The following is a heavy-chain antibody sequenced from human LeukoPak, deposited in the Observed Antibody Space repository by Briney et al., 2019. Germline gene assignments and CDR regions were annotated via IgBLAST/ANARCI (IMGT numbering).Heavy chain of an antibody. CDR2: ISGSGGNT. Sequence: GGSLRLSCATSGFTFSSYAMSWVRQAPGKGLEWVSSISGSGGNTYYADSVKGRFTISRDYSKSTLYLQMNSLRTEETAVYYCAKGPAMVRGTFDPWGQGTLVTVSS. CDR3: AKGPAMVRGTFDP. D-gene: IGHD3-10*01. V-gene: IGHV3-23*01. J-gene: IGHJ5*02. CDR1: GFTFSSYA.